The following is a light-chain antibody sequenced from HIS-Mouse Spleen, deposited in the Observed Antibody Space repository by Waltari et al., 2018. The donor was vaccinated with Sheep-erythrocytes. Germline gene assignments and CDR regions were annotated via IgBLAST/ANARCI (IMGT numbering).Light chain of an antibody. CDR1: SSDVGRYNL. Sequence: QSALTQPASVSGSPGQSITISCTGTSSDVGRYNLFSWYQQHPGKAPKLMIYEGSKRPSGVSNRFSGSKSGNTASLTISGLQAEDEADYYCCSYAGSYNHVFATGTKVTVL. CDR2: EGS. V-gene: IGLV2-23*01. CDR3: CSYAGSYNHV. J-gene: IGLJ1*01.